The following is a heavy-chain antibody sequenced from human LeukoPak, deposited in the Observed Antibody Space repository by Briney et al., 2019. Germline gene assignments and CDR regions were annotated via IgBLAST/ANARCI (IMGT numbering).Heavy chain of an antibody. CDR3: ARDLQGWFET. CDR1: GYTFTSYY. V-gene: IGHV1-46*01. CDR2: INPSGGST. J-gene: IGHJ5*02. Sequence: GASVKVSCKASGYTFTSYYMHWVRQAPGQGLEWMGIINPSGGSTSYAQKFQGRVTMTTDTSTSTAYMELRSLRSDDTAVYYCARDLQGWFETWGQGTLVTVSS.